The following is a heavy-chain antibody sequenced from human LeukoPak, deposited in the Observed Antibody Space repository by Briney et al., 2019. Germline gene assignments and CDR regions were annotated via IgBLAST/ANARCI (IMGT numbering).Heavy chain of an antibody. J-gene: IGHJ4*02. CDR3: ARVYPDTDSSAFFDY. D-gene: IGHD3-22*01. CDR2: IYYSGST. CDR1: GGSISSYY. V-gene: IGHV4-59*01. Sequence: PSETLSLTCTVSGGSISSYYWSWIRQPPGKGLEWIGYIYYSGSTNYNPSLKSRVTISVDTSKNQFSLKLSSVTAADMAVYYCARVYPDTDSSAFFDYWGQGTLVTVSS.